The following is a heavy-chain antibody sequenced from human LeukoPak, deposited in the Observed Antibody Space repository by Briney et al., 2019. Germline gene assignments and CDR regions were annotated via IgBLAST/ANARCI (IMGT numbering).Heavy chain of an antibody. D-gene: IGHD4-23*01. CDR3: ARVDYGGIDY. V-gene: IGHV3-48*04. J-gene: IGHJ4*02. CDR1: GFTFSSYS. Sequence: PGGSLRLSCAASGFTFSSYSMNWVRQAPGKGLEWVSYISSSSSTIYYADSVKGRFTISRDNAKNSLYLQMNSLRAEDTAVYYCARVDYGGIDYWGQGTLVTVSS. CDR2: ISSSSSTI.